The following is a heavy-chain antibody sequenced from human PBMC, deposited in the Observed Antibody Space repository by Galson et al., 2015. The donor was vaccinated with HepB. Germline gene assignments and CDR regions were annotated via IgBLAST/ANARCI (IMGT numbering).Heavy chain of an antibody. CDR1: GVTFGNAW. CDR3: TTGFGDYECFDY. V-gene: IGHV3-15*01. D-gene: IGHD4-17*01. J-gene: IGHJ4*02. Sequence: ALRLSCAASGVTFGNAWRGWCGQGGGKGVGWVGGIKSKTDGGTTDYAAPVKGRFTISRDDSKNTLYLQMNSLKTEDTAVYYCTTGFGDYECFDYWGQGTLVTVSS. CDR2: IKSKTDGGTT.